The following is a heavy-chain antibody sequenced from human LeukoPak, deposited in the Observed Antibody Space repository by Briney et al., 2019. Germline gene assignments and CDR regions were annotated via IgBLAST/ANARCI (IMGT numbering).Heavy chain of an antibody. CDR3: ASVGGGAYKGWFDP. CDR2: INPNGGST. V-gene: IGHV1-46*01. CDR1: GYTFTSYY. D-gene: IGHD5-12*01. Sequence: ASVKVSCKASGYTFTSYYMHWVRQAPGQGLEWMGIINPNGGSTSYAQKFLARVTMTRDMSTDTVYMELSSLRSEDTAVYYCASVGGGAYKGWFDPWGQGTLVTVSS. J-gene: IGHJ5*02.